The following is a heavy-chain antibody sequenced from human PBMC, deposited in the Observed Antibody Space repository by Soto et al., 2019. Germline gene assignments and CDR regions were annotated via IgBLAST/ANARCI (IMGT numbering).Heavy chain of an antibody. J-gene: IGHJ5*02. V-gene: IGHV1-69*13. CDR3: AREGSSASNYNWFDP. D-gene: IGHD6-6*01. CDR1: GGTFSSYA. Sequence: ASVKVSCKASGGTFSSYAISWVRQAPGQGLEWMGGIIPIFGTANYAQKFQGRVTITADESTSTAYMELSSLRSEDTAVYYCAREGSSASNYNWFDPWGQGTLVTVSS. CDR2: IIPIFGTA.